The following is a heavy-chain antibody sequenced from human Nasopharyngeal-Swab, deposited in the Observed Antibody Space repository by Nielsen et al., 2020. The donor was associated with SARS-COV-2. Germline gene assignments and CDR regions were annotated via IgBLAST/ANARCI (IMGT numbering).Heavy chain of an antibody. V-gene: IGHV1-18*01. J-gene: IGHJ4*02. Sequence: ASVKVSCKDSGYTFTSYGITWVRQAPGQGLEWMGWISVYNGNTNHAQKFQGRVTMTTDTSTSTSYMELRSLRSDDTAVYYCARAPHYDYIWGTYRQSFNFDYWGQGTLVTVSS. CDR3: ARAPHYDYIWGTYRQSFNFDY. D-gene: IGHD3-16*02. CDR2: ISVYNGNT. CDR1: GYTFTSYG.